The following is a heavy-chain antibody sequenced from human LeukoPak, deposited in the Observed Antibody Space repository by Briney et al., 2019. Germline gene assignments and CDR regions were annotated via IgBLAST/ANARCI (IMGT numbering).Heavy chain of an antibody. J-gene: IGHJ4*02. CDR3: ANPALTRLTTHYDFPDY. D-gene: IGHD3-3*01. CDR1: GFPFINYG. CDR2: ITGSGATT. Sequence: GGSLRLSCTASGFPFINYGMSWVRQAPGKGLEWVSAITGSGATTYYADSVKGRFTISRDNSKNTLYLQMNSLRAEDTAVYYCANPALTRLTTHYDFPDYWGQGTLVTVSS. V-gene: IGHV3-23*01.